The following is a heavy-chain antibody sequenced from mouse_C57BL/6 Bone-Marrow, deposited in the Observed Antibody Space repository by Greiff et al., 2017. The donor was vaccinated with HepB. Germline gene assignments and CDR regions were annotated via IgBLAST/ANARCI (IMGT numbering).Heavy chain of an antibody. CDR3: ARRDRCYAMDY. Sequence: VQLQQPGAELVMPGASVKLSCKASGYTFTSYWMHWVKQRPGQGLEWIGEIDPSDSYTNYNQKFKGKSTLTVDKSSSTAYMQLSSLTSEDSAVYYCARRDRCYAMDYWGQGTSVTVSS. CDR1: GYTFTSYW. J-gene: IGHJ4*01. CDR2: IDPSDSYT. D-gene: IGHD3-3*01. V-gene: IGHV1-69*01.